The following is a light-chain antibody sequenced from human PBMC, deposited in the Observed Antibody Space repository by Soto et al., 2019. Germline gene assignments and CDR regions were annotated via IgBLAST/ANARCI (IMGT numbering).Light chain of an antibody. V-gene: IGKV3-20*01. CDR1: RSISSSY. Sequence: EIVLTQSPGTLSLSPGERATLSCRASRSISSSYLAWYQQKPGQAPRLLIYDASSRATGIPDRFSGSGSGTDFTLTILRLEPEDFAVYYCQQYVSSPPTFGQGTEVEIK. CDR2: DAS. CDR3: QQYVSSPPT. J-gene: IGKJ1*01.